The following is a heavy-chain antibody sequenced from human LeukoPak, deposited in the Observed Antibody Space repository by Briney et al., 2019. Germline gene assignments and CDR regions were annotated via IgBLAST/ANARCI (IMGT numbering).Heavy chain of an antibody. J-gene: IGHJ5*02. CDR1: GFTVSSNY. CDR3: GRTSFYGWFDP. V-gene: IGHV3-53*01. D-gene: IGHD4-17*01. Sequence: GGSLRLSCAASGFTVSSNYMSWVRQAPGKGLEWVSVIYSGGSTYYADSVKGRFTISRDNSKSTQYLQMNSLRAEDTAVYYCGRTSFYGWFDPWGQGTLVTVSS. CDR2: IYSGGST.